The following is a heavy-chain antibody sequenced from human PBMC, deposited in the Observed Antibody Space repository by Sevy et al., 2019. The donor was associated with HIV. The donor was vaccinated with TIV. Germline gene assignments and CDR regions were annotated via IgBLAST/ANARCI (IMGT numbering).Heavy chain of an antibody. J-gene: IGHJ4*02. CDR3: ARGQDYADPLDS. CDR1: GAPIYNYF. Sequence: SETLSLTCAVSGAPIYNYFWTWIRQPPGKGLEWIGYIYYTGATNYNPSLKGRVTFSQDTSKNQFSLRLTSVTAADTAIYYCARGQDYADPLDSWGQGTLVTVS. D-gene: IGHD4-17*01. V-gene: IGHV4-59*01. CDR2: IYYTGAT.